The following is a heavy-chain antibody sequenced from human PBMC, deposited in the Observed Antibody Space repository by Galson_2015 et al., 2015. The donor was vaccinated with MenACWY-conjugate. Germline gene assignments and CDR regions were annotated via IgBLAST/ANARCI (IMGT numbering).Heavy chain of an antibody. CDR2: ITASGDDT. V-gene: IGHV3-23*01. D-gene: IGHD5-18*01. Sequence: SLRLSCAASGFAFASYAMTWVRQAPGKGLQWVSSITASGDDTTYADSVKGRLTISRDNSKNMLYLQLNSLRAEDTAIYFCAKVKWMQLWLTYDYWGQGTLVTVSS. CDR3: AKVKWMQLWLTYDY. J-gene: IGHJ4*02. CDR1: GFAFASYA.